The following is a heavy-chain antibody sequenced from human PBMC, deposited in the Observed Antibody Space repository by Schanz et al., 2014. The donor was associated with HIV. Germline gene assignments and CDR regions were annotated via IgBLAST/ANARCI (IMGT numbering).Heavy chain of an antibody. J-gene: IGHJ6*02. V-gene: IGHV3-30*03. Sequence: VQLLEFGGGLVRPGESLRLSCLASGFTFNNYAMSWVRQAPGKGLEWVAVISYDGSNKYYADSVKGRFTISRDNSKNTLYLQMNSLRAGDTAVYYCASTEFPYSSSSDYYYGMDVWGQGTTVTVSS. CDR1: GFTFNNYA. CDR2: ISYDGSNK. D-gene: IGHD6-6*01. CDR3: ASTEFPYSSSSDYYYGMDV.